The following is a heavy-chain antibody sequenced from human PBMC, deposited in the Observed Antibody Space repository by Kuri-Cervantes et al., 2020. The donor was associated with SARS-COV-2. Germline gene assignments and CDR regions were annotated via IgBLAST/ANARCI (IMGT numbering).Heavy chain of an antibody. D-gene: IGHD2-15*01. CDR2: INSDGGST. CDR1: GFTFSSYW. J-gene: IGHJ3*02. V-gene: IGHV3-74*01. Sequence: GGSLRLSCAASGFTFSSYWMHWVRQAPGKGLVWVSRINSDGGSTSYADSVKGRFTISRDNAKNTLYLQMNSLRAEDTAVYYCARDTGKGYCGGGRCQDAYDIWGQGTTVTVSS. CDR3: ARDTGKGYCGGGRCQDAYDI.